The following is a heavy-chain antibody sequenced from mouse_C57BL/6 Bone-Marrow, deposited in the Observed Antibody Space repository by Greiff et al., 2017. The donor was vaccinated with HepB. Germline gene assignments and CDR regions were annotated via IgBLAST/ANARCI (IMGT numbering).Heavy chain of an antibody. J-gene: IGHJ1*03. V-gene: IGHV14-4*01. CDR3: TTAGGGYHWYFDV. CDR1: GFNIKDDY. CDR2: IDPDNGDT. Sequence: VQLQQSGAELVRPGASVKLSCTASGFNIKDDYMHWVKQRPEQGLEWIGWIDPDNGDTEYASKFQGKATITADTSSNTTYLQLSSLTSEDTAVYYCTTAGGGYHWYFDVWGTGTTVTVSS. D-gene: IGHD1-1*02.